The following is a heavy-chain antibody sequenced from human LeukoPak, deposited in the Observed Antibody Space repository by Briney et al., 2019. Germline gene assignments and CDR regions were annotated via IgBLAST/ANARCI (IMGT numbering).Heavy chain of an antibody. D-gene: IGHD6-19*01. V-gene: IGHV1-18*04. Sequence: ASVKVSCKASGYTFTGYYMHWVRQAPGQGLEWMGWISAYNGNTNYAQKLQGRVTMTTDTSTSTAYMELRSLRSDDTAVYYCARFIAVAGTDYWGQGTLVTVSS. CDR2: ISAYNGNT. CDR1: GYTFTGYY. CDR3: ARFIAVAGTDY. J-gene: IGHJ4*02.